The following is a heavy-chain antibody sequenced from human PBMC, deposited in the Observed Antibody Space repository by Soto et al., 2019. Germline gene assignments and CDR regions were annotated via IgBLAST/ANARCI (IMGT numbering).Heavy chain of an antibody. J-gene: IGHJ5*02. CDR3: ARTRRLVINWFDP. CDR2: ISYDGSNK. CDR1: GFTFSSYA. Sequence: GGSLRLSCAASGFTFSSYAMHWVRQAPGKGLEWVAVISYDGSNKYYADSVKGRFTISRDNSKNTLYLQMNSLRAEDTAVYYCARTRRLVINWFDPWGQGTLVTVSS. D-gene: IGHD3-9*01. V-gene: IGHV3-30-3*01.